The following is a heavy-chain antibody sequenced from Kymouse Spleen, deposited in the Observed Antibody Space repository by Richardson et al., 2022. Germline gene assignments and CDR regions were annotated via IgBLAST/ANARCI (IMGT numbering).Heavy chain of an antibody. Sequence: EVQLVESGGGLVQPGRSLRLSCAASGFTFDDYAMHWVRQAPGKGLEWVSGISWNSGSIGYADSVKGRFTISRDNAKNSLYLQMNSLRAEDTALYYCAKDMAPPGITMVRGVMPFYYYYYGMDVWGQGTTVTVSS. D-gene: IGHD3-10*01. CDR2: ISWNSGSI. CDR3: AKDMAPPGITMVRGVMPFYYYYYGMDV. V-gene: IGHV3-9*01. CDR1: GFTFDDYA. J-gene: IGHJ6*02.